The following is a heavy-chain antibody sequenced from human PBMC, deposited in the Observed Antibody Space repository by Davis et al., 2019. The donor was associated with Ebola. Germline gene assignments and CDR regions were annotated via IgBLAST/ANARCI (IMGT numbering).Heavy chain of an antibody. D-gene: IGHD3-3*01. CDR3: ARGYDFWSGYYTEVAFDI. V-gene: IGHV3-30*03. Sequence: GESLKISCAASGFTFSSYGMHWVRQAPGKGLEWVAVISYDGSNKYYADSVKGRFTISRDNSKNTLYLQMNSLRAEDTAVYYCARGYDFWSGYYTEVAFDIWGQGTMVTVSS. CDR2: ISYDGSNK. CDR1: GFTFSSYG. J-gene: IGHJ3*02.